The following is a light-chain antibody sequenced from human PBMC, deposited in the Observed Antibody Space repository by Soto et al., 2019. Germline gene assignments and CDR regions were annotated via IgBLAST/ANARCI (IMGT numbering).Light chain of an antibody. Sequence: DIQMTQSPSSLSASVGERVTITCRASQSISYYLNWYHQKPGKAPELLIYAASSLQSGVPSRFSGSGSGTDFTLTISSLQPDDFATYSCQQSYSAPYTFGQGTKLEIK. J-gene: IGKJ2*01. CDR2: AAS. CDR1: QSISYY. V-gene: IGKV1-39*01. CDR3: QQSYSAPYT.